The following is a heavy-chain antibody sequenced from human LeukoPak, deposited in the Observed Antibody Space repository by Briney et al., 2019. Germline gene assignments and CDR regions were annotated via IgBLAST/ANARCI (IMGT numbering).Heavy chain of an antibody. Sequence: SETLSLTCTVSGGSISSGSYYWSWIRQTAGKGLEWIGRIYTSGSTNYNPSLKSRVTISVDTSKNQFSLKLSSVTAADTAVYYCARSTAYYDSSAPDYWGQGTLVTVSS. D-gene: IGHD3-22*01. J-gene: IGHJ4*02. CDR3: ARSTAYYDSSAPDY. V-gene: IGHV4-61*02. CDR1: GGSISSGSYY. CDR2: IYTSGST.